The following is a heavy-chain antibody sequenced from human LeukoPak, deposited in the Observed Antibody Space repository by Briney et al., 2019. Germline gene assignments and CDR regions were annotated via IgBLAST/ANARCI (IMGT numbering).Heavy chain of an antibody. D-gene: IGHD3-3*01. J-gene: IGHJ1*01. CDR1: GYTFSDYY. V-gene: IGHV1-2*02. CDR3: ARGLNRITILGVAPEYFQH. CDR2: INPNTGGT. Sequence: ASVKVSCKASGYTFSDYYIHWVRQAPGQGLEWMGWINPNTGGTNYAQRFQGRVTMTRDTSISTAYMELSRLRSDDTAVYYCARGLNRITILGVAPEYFQHWGQGTLLPVSS.